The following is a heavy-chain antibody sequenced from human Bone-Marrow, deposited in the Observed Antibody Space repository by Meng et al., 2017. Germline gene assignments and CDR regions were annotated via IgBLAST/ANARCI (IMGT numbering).Heavy chain of an antibody. V-gene: IGHV1-46*01. CDR1: GYTFTDYF. CDR2: INPSHGRT. Sequence: QVQLVQSGAEVMKPGTSLKVSCRASGYTFTDYFLHWLRRAPGQGLEWLGTINPSHGRTNYAQRFQGRVTLTRDTSTSTVYMELSSLGSEDTALYYCAREKSPGHFDYLGQGSLVTVSS. CDR3: AREKSPGHFDY. J-gene: IGHJ4*02.